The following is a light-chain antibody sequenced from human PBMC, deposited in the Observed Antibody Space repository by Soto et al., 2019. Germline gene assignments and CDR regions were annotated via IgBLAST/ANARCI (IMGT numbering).Light chain of an antibody. CDR1: QSVRFTY. Sequence: EIVLTQSPGTLSLSPGERATLSCRASQSVRFTYLAWYQQKPGQAPRLLIYDTSRRATGIPDRFSGSVSGTDFTLTISGLDPEESAVYYFQQYGTSPGTFGQGTKVEIK. CDR3: QQYGTSPGT. J-gene: IGKJ1*01. V-gene: IGKV3-20*01. CDR2: DTS.